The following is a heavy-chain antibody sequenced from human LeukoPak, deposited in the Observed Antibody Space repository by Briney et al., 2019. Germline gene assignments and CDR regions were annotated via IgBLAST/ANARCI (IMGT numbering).Heavy chain of an antibody. CDR1: GGSVSNDSCF. J-gene: IGHJ2*01. CDR3: ARDTDDYGDYSWYFDL. V-gene: IGHV4-61*01. Sequence: SETLSLTCTVSGGSVSNDSCFWSWIRQPPGKGLEWIGYVHYSGGTTYNPSLESPVTISTDTSKNQFSLKLSSVTAADTAVYYCARDTDDYGDYSWYFDLWGRGTLVTVSS. CDR2: VHYSGGT. D-gene: IGHD4-17*01.